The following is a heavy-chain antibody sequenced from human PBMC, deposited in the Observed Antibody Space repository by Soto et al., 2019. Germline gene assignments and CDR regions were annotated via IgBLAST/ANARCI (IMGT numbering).Heavy chain of an antibody. J-gene: IGHJ4*02. CDR3: AKAVATTIDIDY. D-gene: IGHD1-26*01. CDR2: ISGSGSST. V-gene: IGHV3-23*01. Sequence: PGGSLRLSCAASGFTYTNYAMSWVRQAPGKGLQWVSAISGSGSSTYYADSVKGRFTISRDNSKNTLYLQMNGLTAEDTATYYFAKAVATTIDIDYWGQGTLVTVSS. CDR1: GFTYTNYA.